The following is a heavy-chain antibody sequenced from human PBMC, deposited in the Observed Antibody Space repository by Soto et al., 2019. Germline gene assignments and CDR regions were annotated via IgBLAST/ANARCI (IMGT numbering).Heavy chain of an antibody. D-gene: IGHD2-2*01. CDR2: IIPILGTA. CDR3: ASVRSLPAAISGGWFDP. CDR1: GGTFSSYA. J-gene: IGHJ5*02. V-gene: IGHV1-69*01. Sequence: QVQLVQSGAEVKKPGSSVKVSCKASGGTFSSYAISWVRQAPGQGLEWMGGIIPILGTANYAQKFQGRVTITADESTSTAYMELSSLRSEDTAVYYCASVRSLPAAISGGWFDPWGQGTLVTVSS.